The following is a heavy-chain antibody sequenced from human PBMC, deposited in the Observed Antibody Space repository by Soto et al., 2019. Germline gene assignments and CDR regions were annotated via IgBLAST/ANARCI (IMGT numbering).Heavy chain of an antibody. CDR1: GGSISSCGYS. CDR2: IYHSGST. J-gene: IGHJ3*02. Sequence: PSETLSLTCAVSGGSISSCGYSWSWIRQPPGKGREWIGYIYHSGSTYYNPSLKSRVTISVDRSKTKFSLKLRSVTAADAAVYYCARVYRRYDSSGYYHEAFDIWGQGTMVTVSS. D-gene: IGHD3-22*01. V-gene: IGHV4-30-2*01. CDR3: ARVYRRYDSSGYYHEAFDI.